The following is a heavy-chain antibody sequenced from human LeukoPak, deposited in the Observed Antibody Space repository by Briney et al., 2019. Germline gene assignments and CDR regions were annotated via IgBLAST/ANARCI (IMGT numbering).Heavy chain of an antibody. J-gene: IGHJ4*02. CDR3: TRRRITMVRGVQLYYFDY. D-gene: IGHD3-10*01. CDR2: IRSKANSYAT. CDR1: GFTFSGSA. Sequence: GGSLKLSCAASGFTFSGSAMHWVRQASGKGLEWVGRIRSKANSYATAYAASVKGRFTISRDDSKNTAYLQMNSLKTEDTAVYYCTRRRITMVRGVQLYYFDYWGQGPRSPSPQ. V-gene: IGHV3-73*01.